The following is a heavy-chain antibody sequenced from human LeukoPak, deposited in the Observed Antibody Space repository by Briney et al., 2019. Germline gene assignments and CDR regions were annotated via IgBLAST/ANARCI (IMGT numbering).Heavy chain of an antibody. D-gene: IGHD2-21*01. CDR3: ARATRHDVVVFDF. Sequence: SETLSLTCNVSGDSVNSADYYWSWIRQPPGKGLEWIAYIYYSGITYYSPSLKSRVSMSVDKSKNQFSLRLSSVSAADTAVYYCARATRHDVVVFDFWGQGTLVTVSS. CDR1: GDSVNSADYY. CDR2: IYYSGIT. J-gene: IGHJ4*02. V-gene: IGHV4-30-4*01.